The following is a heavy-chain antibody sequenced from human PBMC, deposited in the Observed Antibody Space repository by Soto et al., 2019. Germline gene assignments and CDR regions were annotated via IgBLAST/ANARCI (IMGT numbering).Heavy chain of an antibody. V-gene: IGHV4-61*01. D-gene: IGHD1-26*01. J-gene: IGHJ4*02. CDR3: ARGPGELLAFDY. CDR1: GGSVSSGSYY. CDR2: IYYSGST. Sequence: QVQLQESGPGLVKPSETLSLTCTVSGGSVSSGSYYWSWIRQPPGKGLEWIGYIYYSGSTNYNPSLKSRVTISVDTSKNQFSVKLSSVTAADTAVYYCARGPGELLAFDYWGQGALVTVSS.